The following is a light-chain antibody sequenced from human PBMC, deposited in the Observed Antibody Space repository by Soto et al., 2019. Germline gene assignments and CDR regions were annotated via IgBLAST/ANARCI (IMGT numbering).Light chain of an antibody. CDR3: QQYDSYPLT. Sequence: DIQMIQSPSTLSASVGDRVTITCRASQSISSWLAWYQHKPGKAPNLLIYKASSLESGVPSRFSGSGSGTEFTLTVSSLQPDDFATYYCQQYDSYPLTFGGGTKVDIK. J-gene: IGKJ4*01. CDR1: QSISSW. V-gene: IGKV1-5*03. CDR2: KAS.